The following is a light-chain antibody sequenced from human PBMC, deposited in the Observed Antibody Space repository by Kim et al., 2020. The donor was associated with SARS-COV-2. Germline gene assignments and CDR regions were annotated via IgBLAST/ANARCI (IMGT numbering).Light chain of an antibody. J-gene: IGLJ1*01. CDR1: SSDVGGYNY. CDR2: YVS. V-gene: IGLV2-14*03. CDR3: LSYTSSNSYV. Sequence: QSASVSGSPGQSITISCTGTSSDVGGYNYVTWFQQHPGKAPKLMIFYVSNRPSGVSNRFSGSKSGNTASLTISGLQAEDEADYYCLSYTSSNSYV.